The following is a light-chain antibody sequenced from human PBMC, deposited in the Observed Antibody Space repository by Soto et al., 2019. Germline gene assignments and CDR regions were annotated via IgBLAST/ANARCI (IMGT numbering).Light chain of an antibody. CDR1: SSDVGGYNY. J-gene: IGLJ1*01. CDR2: EVS. CDR3: SSYVGSTKEV. Sequence: QSVLTQPPPASGSPGQSVTISCTGTSSDVGGYNYVSWYQQHPGKAPKLMIYEVSKRPSGVPDRFSGSKSGNTASLTVSGLQAEDEADYYCSSYVGSTKEVFGTGTKVTVL. V-gene: IGLV2-8*01.